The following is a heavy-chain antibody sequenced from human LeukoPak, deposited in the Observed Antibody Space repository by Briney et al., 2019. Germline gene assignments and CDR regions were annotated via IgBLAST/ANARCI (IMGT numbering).Heavy chain of an antibody. V-gene: IGHV3-66*01. J-gene: IGHJ4*02. Sequence: PGGSLRLSCAASGFTFSSYVMHWVRQAPGKGLEWVSILYHGGSTYYADSVKGRFSISRDTSKNTLYLQMNSLRVEDTAVYYCATRRFGELTYWGQGTLVTVSS. CDR1: GFTFSSYV. CDR3: ATRRFGELTY. CDR2: LYHGGST. D-gene: IGHD3-10*01.